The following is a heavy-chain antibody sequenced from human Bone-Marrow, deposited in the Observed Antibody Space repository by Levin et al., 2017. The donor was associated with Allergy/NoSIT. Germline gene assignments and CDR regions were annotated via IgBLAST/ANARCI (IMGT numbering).Heavy chain of an antibody. CDR1: GFTFYNYV. CDR2: ISSSGGST. D-gene: IGHD3-10*01. Sequence: LSLTCAASGFTFYNYVMNWVRQSPGKGLEWVSGISSSGGSTYYADSVKGRFTISRDNSKNTLYLQINSLRAEDTAVYYCAKAKSHLDYYGSGSNDFWGQGTLVTVSS. V-gene: IGHV3-23*01. CDR3: AKAKSHLDYYGSGSNDF. J-gene: IGHJ4*02.